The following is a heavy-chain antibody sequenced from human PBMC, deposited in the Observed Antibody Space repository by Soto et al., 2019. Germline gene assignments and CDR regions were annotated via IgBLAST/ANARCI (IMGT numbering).Heavy chain of an antibody. CDR3: AKGIAAAGGYGMDV. V-gene: IGHV3-30*18. CDR1: GFTFSSYG. J-gene: IGHJ6*02. Sequence: QVQLVESGGGVVQPGRSLRLSCAASGFTFSSYGMHWVRQAPGKGLEWVAVISYDGSNKYYADSVKGRFTISRENSKNTLYLQMNSLRAEDTAVYYCAKGIAAAGGYGMDVWGQGTTVTVSS. D-gene: IGHD6-13*01. CDR2: ISYDGSNK.